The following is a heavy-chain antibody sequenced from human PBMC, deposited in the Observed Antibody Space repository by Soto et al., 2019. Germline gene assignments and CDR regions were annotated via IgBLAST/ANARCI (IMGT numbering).Heavy chain of an antibody. V-gene: IGHV3-23*01. CDR2: ISANGQGI. CDR1: RFTFSINA. D-gene: IGHD2-2*01. Sequence: PGGSLIHSCENSRFTFSINALSWVRPAPGKGLEWVSAISANGQGIYYADSVRGRFSISRDNSRNTVFLHMDSLRAEDTAVYYCAKDRDYPRDQFHYWGQGTLVNVSS. CDR3: AKDRDYPRDQFHY. J-gene: IGHJ4*02.